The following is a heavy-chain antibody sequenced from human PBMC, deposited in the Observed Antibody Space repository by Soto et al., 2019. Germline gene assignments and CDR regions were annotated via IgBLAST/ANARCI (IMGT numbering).Heavy chain of an antibody. CDR1: GGSISSYY. V-gene: IGHV4-59*01. J-gene: IGHJ6*02. Sequence: PSETLSLTCTVSGGSISSYYWSWIRQPPGKGLEWIGYIYYSGSTNYNPSLKSRVTISVDTSKNQFSLKLSSVTAADTAVYYCAGGNYDYYYGMDVWGQGTTVTVSS. D-gene: IGHD4-4*01. CDR2: IYYSGST. CDR3: AGGNYDYYYGMDV.